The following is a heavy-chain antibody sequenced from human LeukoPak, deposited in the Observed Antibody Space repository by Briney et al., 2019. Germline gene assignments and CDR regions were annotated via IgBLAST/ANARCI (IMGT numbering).Heavy chain of an antibody. CDR3: AKDVSQWLVRLDY. J-gene: IGHJ4*02. D-gene: IGHD6-19*01. Sequence: PGGSLRLSCAASGFTFNNYAMSWVRQAPGEGLEWVSAISAGGGSTYYADSVKGRFTISRGNSKNTLYVQMNSLRAEDTAVYYCAKDVSQWLVRLDYWGQGVLVTVSS. V-gene: IGHV3-23*01. CDR1: GFTFNNYA. CDR2: ISAGGGST.